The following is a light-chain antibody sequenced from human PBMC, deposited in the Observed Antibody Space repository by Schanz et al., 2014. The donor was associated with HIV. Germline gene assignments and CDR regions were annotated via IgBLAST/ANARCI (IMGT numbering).Light chain of an antibody. CDR3: CSYGGSSTPVV. CDR2: DVN. J-gene: IGLJ2*01. Sequence: QSALTQPASVSGSPGQSITISCTGTSSDVGGYDFVSWYQQHPGKAPKLVIYDVNNRPSGVSSRFSGSKSGNTASLTISGLQAEDEADYYCCSYGGSSTPVVLGGGTKVTVL. V-gene: IGLV2-23*02. CDR1: SSDVGGYDF.